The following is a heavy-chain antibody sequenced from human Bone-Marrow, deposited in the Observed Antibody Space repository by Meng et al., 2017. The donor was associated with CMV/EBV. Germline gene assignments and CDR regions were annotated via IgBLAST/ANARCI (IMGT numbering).Heavy chain of an antibody. J-gene: IGHJ6*02. CDR3: ARAPYYDFWSGYFVAPWVYYYGMDV. V-gene: IGHV1-8*03. CDR1: GYTFTSYD. CDR2: MNPNSGNT. Sequence: ASVKVSCKASGYTFTSYDINWVRQATGQGLEWMGWMNPNSGNTGYAQKFQGRVTITRNTSISTAYMELSSLRSEDTAVYYCARAPYYDFWSGYFVAPWVYYYGMDVWGQGTTATFSS. D-gene: IGHD3-3*01.